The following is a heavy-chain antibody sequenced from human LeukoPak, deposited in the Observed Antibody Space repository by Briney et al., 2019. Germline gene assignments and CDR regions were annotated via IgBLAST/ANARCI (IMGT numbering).Heavy chain of an antibody. D-gene: IGHD3-22*01. V-gene: IGHV1-46*01. CDR1: GYTFTSHY. CDR3: AREDDSSGYYFRYYYYYGMDV. Sequence: ASVKVSCKASGYTFTSHYMHWVRQAPGQGLEWMGIINPSGGSTSYAQKFQGRVTMTRDTSTSTVYMELSSLRSEDTAVYYCAREDDSSGYYFRYYYYYGMDVWGQGTTVTVSS. CDR2: INPSGGST. J-gene: IGHJ6*02.